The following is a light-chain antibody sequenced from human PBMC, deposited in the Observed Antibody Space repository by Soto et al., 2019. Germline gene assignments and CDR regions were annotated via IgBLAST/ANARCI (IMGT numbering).Light chain of an antibody. CDR3: QQVNSYPIT. CDR1: QSVSSN. Sequence: EIVMTQSPATLSVSPGERATLSCRASQSVSSNLAWYQQKPGQTPKLLIYVASTRATGIPARFSGSGSGTEFTLTISSLQPEDFATYFCQQVNSYPITFGQGTRLEIK. V-gene: IGKV3-15*01. J-gene: IGKJ5*01. CDR2: VAS.